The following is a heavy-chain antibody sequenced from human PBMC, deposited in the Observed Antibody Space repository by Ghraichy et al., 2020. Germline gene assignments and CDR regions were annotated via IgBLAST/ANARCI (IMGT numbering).Heavy chain of an antibody. Sequence: ASVNVSCKASGYTFTDFYLHWVRQAPGQGLEWMGWITPKSGGTYYAQKFQGRVTMTRDTSISTAYMELNSLTSDDTAVYYCARGGYYDSSGSYDYWGQGSLVTVSS. CDR2: ITPKSGGT. D-gene: IGHD3-22*01. CDR3: ARGGYYDSSGSYDY. V-gene: IGHV1-2*02. J-gene: IGHJ4*02. CDR1: GYTFTDFY.